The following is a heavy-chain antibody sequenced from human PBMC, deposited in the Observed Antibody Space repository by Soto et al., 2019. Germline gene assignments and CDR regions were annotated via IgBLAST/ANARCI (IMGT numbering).Heavy chain of an antibody. CDR2: IYYSGST. V-gene: IGHV4-31*03. CDR3: ARGLGSLWFGELAYYYYGMDV. D-gene: IGHD3-10*01. J-gene: IGHJ6*02. CDR1: GGSISSGGYY. Sequence: QVQLQESGPGLVKPSQTLSLTCTVSGGSISSGGYYWSWIRQHPGKGLEWIGYIYYSGSTYYNPSLTSRVTVSVDTSKNQFSLKLSSVTAADTAVYYCARGLGSLWFGELAYYYYGMDVWGQGTTVTVSS.